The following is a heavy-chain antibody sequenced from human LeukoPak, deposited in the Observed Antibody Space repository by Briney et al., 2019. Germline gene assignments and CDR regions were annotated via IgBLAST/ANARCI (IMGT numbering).Heavy chain of an antibody. Sequence: PGGSLRLSCAASGFTLSSYEMNWVRQAPGKGLVWVSRINIDGSSTSYADSVKGRFTISRDNAKNTLYLQMNSLRAEDTAVYYCVRDWGYDSSGYWQKYFDTWGQGTLVTVSS. D-gene: IGHD3-22*01. CDR2: INIDGSST. V-gene: IGHV3-74*01. CDR3: VRDWGYDSSGYWQKYFDT. J-gene: IGHJ4*02. CDR1: GFTLSSYE.